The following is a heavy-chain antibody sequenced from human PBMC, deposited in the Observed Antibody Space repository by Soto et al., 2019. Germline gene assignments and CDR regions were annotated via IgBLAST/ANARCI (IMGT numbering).Heavy chain of an antibody. CDR1: GFTFSSYS. CDR2: ISSSSSFI. J-gene: IGHJ6*02. D-gene: IGHD1-26*01. CDR3: AKDRLRGGFLTTATTNGMDV. Sequence: EVQLVESGGGLVQPGGSLRLSCAASGFTFSSYSMNWVRQAPGKGLEWVSYISSSSSFIYYADSVKGRITISRDNSKNTLYLQMNSLRAGDTAVYYCAKDRLRGGFLTTATTNGMDVWGQGTTVTVSS. V-gene: IGHV3-48*01.